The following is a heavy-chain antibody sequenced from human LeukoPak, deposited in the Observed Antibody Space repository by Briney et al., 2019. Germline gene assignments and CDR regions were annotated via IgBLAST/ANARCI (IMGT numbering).Heavy chain of an antibody. CDR2: ICYDGGNK. Sequence: PGRSLRLSCAASGFTFSSYGMHWVRQAPGPGLEWLAGICYDGGNKYYADSVKGRLTISRDNSKNMLYLQMNSLRAEDTAVYYCAKLYYYGSGRVPLYDYWGQGTLVSVSS. J-gene: IGHJ4*02. CDR1: GFTFSSYG. CDR3: AKLYYYGSGRVPLYDY. V-gene: IGHV3-33*06. D-gene: IGHD3-10*01.